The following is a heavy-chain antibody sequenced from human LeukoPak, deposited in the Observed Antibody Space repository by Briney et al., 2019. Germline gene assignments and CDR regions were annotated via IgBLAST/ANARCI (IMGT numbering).Heavy chain of an antibody. CDR3: AREWGLLGPYYYYMDV. CDR2: ISSSGSTI. V-gene: IGHV3-48*03. Sequence: PGGSLRLSCAASGFTLSSYEMNWVRQAPGKGLEWVSYISSSGSTIYYADSVKGRFTISRDNAKNSLYLQMNSLRAEDTAVYYCAREWGLLGPYYYYMDVWGKGTTVTISS. D-gene: IGHD1-26*01. CDR1: GFTLSSYE. J-gene: IGHJ6*03.